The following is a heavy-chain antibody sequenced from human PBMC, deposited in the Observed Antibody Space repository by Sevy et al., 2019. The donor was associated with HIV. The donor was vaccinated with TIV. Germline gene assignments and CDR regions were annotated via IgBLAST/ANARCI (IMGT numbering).Heavy chain of an antibody. CDR3: ARDRDHYGSGTYDH. CDR1: EFTFRDYT. D-gene: IGHD3-10*01. V-gene: IGHV3-21*06. CDR2: ISSGSSYI. Sequence: GGYLRLSCAASEFTFRDYTMNWVRQTPGKGLEWVSYISSGSSYIRYTDSVKGRFTISRDNAENSLYLQMNSLRAEDTGVYYCARDRDHYGSGTYDHWGQGTLVTVSS. J-gene: IGHJ4*02.